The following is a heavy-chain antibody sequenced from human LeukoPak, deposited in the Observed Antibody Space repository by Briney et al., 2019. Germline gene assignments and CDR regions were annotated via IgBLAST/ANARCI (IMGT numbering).Heavy chain of an antibody. Sequence: TGGSLRLSCAASGFAFSSYSMNWVRQAPGKGLEWVGHIKSKTDGGTTDYAAPVQGRFTISRDDSKDRLYLQMNSLKTEDTAVYYCTAVPHDSAVWGQGTLVTVSS. CDR1: GFAFSSYS. J-gene: IGHJ4*02. CDR2: IKSKTDGGTT. V-gene: IGHV3-15*01. D-gene: IGHD3-22*01. CDR3: TAVPHDSAV.